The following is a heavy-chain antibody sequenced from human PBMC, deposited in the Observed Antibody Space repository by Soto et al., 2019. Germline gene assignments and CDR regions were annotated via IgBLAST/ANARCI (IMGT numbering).Heavy chain of an antibody. CDR3: ARQINYNIVVVPAAPGASWFDP. J-gene: IGHJ5*02. CDR2: IYYSGST. CDR1: GGSISSSSYY. D-gene: IGHD2-2*01. Sequence: SETLSLTCTVSGGSISSSSYYWGWIRQPPGKGLEWIGSIYYSGSTYYNPSLKSRVTISVDTSKNQFSLKLSSVTAADTAVYYCARQINYNIVVVPAAPGASWFDPWGQGTLVTVSS. V-gene: IGHV4-39*01.